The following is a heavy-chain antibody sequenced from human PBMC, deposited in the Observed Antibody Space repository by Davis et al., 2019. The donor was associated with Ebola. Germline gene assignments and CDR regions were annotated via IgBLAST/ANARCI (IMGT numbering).Heavy chain of an antibody. D-gene: IGHD6-13*01. J-gene: IGHJ5*02. V-gene: IGHV3-48*02. CDR1: GFTFSSYS. Sequence: GESLKISCAASGFTFSSYSMNWVRQAPGKGLEWVSYISSSSSTIYYADSVKGRFTISRDNAKNSLYLQMNSLRDEDTAVYYCANLAAAGTGWFHPWGQGTLVIVSS. CDR3: ANLAAAGTGWFHP. CDR2: ISSSSSTI.